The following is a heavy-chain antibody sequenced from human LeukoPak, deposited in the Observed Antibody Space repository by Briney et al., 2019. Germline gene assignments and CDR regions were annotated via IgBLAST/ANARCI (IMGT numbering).Heavy chain of an antibody. V-gene: IGHV4-59*08. CDR2: IYYSGST. Sequence: SETLSLTCTVSGGSIRSYYWSWIRQPPGKGLEWIGYIYYSGSTKYNPSLKSRAIISVDTSKNQFSLKLNSVTAADTAVYYCASGSYYFDYWGQGTLVTVSS. CDR3: ASGSYYFDY. J-gene: IGHJ4*02. CDR1: GGSIRSYY. D-gene: IGHD1-26*01.